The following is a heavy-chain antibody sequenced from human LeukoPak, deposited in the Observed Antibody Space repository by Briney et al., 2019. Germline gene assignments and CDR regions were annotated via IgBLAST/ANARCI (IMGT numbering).Heavy chain of an antibody. CDR2: IYTSGGT. CDR1: GSIGSYY. Sequence: PSETLSLTCTVSGSIGSYYWSWIRQPPGKGREGIGYIYTSGGTSYSHSLKSRVTISADTSKNQLSLKLTSVTAADTAVYYCARVRVVVPKYYFDYWGQGTLVTVSS. J-gene: IGHJ4*02. D-gene: IGHD3-22*01. CDR3: ARVRVVVPKYYFDY. V-gene: IGHV4-59*01.